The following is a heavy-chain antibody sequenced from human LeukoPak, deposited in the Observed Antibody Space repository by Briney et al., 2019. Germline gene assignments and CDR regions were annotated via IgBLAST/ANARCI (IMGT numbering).Heavy chain of an antibody. J-gene: IGHJ4*02. CDR3: ARRRKYCSSTSCWWLDY. CDR1: GGSISSSSYY. Sequence: SETLSLTCTVSGGSISSSSYYWSWIRQPPWKGLEWIGEINHSGSTNYNPSLKSRVTISVDTSKNQFSLKLSSVTAADTAVYYCARRRKYCSSTSCWWLDYWGQGTLVTVSS. D-gene: IGHD2-2*01. CDR2: INHSGST. V-gene: IGHV4-39*07.